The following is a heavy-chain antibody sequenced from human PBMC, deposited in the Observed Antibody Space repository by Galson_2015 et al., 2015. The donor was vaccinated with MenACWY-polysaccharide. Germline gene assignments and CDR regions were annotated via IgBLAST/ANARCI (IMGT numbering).Heavy chain of an antibody. V-gene: IGHV4-59*01. CDR2: IHYKGGT. J-gene: IGHJ5*02. Sequence: SETLSLTCAVSGGSMSPSHWTWIRQSPGKGLEWIGWIHYKGGTKYSPSLTSRVTISIETSENKFSLKLRSVTTADTAVYYCARIGGMNRGNYYNYGWFDPWGQGTLVTVSS. CDR3: ARIGGMNRGNYYNYGWFDP. D-gene: IGHD1-26*01. CDR1: GGSMSPSH.